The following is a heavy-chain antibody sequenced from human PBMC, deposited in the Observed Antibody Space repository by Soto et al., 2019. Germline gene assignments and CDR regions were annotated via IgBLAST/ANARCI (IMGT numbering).Heavy chain of an antibody. CDR1: GYSINKYW. D-gene: IGHD3-22*01. Sequence: GESLKISCKGSGYSINKYWIGWVRQMPGKGLEWMGVIYPSDSDTKYSPSFQGQVTISVDKTTSTAYLQWSSLKASDTAMYYCARHYYPNPKLRYYYHYGLDVWGQGTTVTVSS. CDR3: ARHYYPNPKLRYYYHYGLDV. CDR2: IYPSDSDT. J-gene: IGHJ6*02. V-gene: IGHV5-51*01.